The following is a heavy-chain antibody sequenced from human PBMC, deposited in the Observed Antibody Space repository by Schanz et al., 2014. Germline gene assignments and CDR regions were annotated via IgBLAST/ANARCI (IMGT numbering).Heavy chain of an antibody. CDR3: ARPIYDLWSGSFDY. Sequence: QVQLVESGGGVVQPGRSLRLSCAASGFTFSGYGMHWVRQAPGKGLEWVAIISYDGNNQYYADSVKGRFTISRDNSKNTLYLQMNSLRAEDTAVYYCARPIYDLWSGSFDYWGQGTLVTVSS. J-gene: IGHJ4*02. CDR2: ISYDGNNQ. V-gene: IGHV3-30*03. CDR1: GFTFSGYG. D-gene: IGHD3-3*01.